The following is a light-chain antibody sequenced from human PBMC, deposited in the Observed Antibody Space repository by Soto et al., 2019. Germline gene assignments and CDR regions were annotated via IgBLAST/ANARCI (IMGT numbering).Light chain of an antibody. V-gene: IGKV1-5*03. CDR2: QAS. Sequence: DIQMTQSPSTLSASIGDRVTLTCRASESIRSWVAWYQQKPGKAPKLLITQASNLESGVPRRFSGSGSGTEFTLTISSLQPDDFATYYCQQYNRHATFGQGNKVEIK. J-gene: IGKJ1*01. CDR1: ESIRSW. CDR3: QQYNRHAT.